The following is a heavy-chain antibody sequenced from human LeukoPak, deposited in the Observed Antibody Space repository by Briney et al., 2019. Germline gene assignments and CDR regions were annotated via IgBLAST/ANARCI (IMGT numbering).Heavy chain of an antibody. D-gene: IGHD3-3*01. Sequence: GGSLRLSCAASGFTFSSYSMNWVRQAPGKGREWVSYISSSSSTIYYADSVKGRFTISRDNAKNSLYLQMNSLRAEDTAVYYCASLNVLRFLEWSPDAFDIWGQGTMVTVSS. J-gene: IGHJ3*02. CDR1: GFTFSSYS. V-gene: IGHV3-48*01. CDR2: ISSSSSTI. CDR3: ASLNVLRFLEWSPDAFDI.